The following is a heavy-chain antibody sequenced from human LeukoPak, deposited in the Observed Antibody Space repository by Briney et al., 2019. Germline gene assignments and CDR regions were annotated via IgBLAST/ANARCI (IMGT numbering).Heavy chain of an antibody. Sequence: SETLSLTCTVSSGSISSYYWSWIRQPPGKGLEWIGYIYYSGRTNYNPSLNSRVTISVDTSKNQFSLKLASVTAADTAVYYCARHPSKSSGSYYGAFDIWGQGTRVTVSS. D-gene: IGHD1-26*01. J-gene: IGHJ3*02. V-gene: IGHV4-59*08. CDR3: ARHPSKSSGSYYGAFDI. CDR1: SGSISSYY. CDR2: IYYSGRT.